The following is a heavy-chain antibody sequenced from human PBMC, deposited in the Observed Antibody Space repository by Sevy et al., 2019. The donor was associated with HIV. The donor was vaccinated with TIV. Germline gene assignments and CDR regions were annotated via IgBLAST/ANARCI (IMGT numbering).Heavy chain of an antibody. D-gene: IGHD3-22*01. CDR3: ARVWNSDYYDSSGPNWFDS. V-gene: IGHV1-2*02. CDR1: GYTFTGYS. CDR2: INPNSGGT. J-gene: IGHJ5*01. Sequence: PSVKVSCKASGYTFTGYSMHWVRQAPGQGLEWMGWINPNSGGTNYAQKFQGRVTMTRDTSISTAYMELSRLRSDDTAVYYCARVWNSDYYDSSGPNWFDSWGQGTLVTVSS.